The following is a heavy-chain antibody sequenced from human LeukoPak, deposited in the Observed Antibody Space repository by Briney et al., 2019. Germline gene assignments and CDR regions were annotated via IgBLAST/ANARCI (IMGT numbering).Heavy chain of an antibody. CDR1: AYTFTASY. Sequence: GASVTVSSAASAYTFTASYMHWVRQAPGQGLEWMGWVNCNTGDTKFAQKFQGRVTMTSDTSINTAYMELSRLRSDDTAVYYCARADPVGYWGQGTQVTVSS. CDR3: ARADPVGY. V-gene: IGHV1-2*02. J-gene: IGHJ4*02. CDR2: VNCNTGDT.